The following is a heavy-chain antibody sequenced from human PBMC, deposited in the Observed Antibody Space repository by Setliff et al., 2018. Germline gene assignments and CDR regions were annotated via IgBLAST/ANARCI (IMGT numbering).Heavy chain of an antibody. CDR3: ARDGKQYYYDSTGYYRNWFDP. D-gene: IGHD3-22*01. CDR2: VASTGSFT. CDR1: GFIFTKYF. V-gene: IGHV3-11*06. J-gene: IGHJ5*02. Sequence: PGGSLRLSCEGSGFIFTKYFMSWFRQAPGKGLEWVSYVASTGSFTKEADSVRGRFTISRDNSNNTLYMQMSSLRAEDTAIYSCARDGKQYYYDSTGYYRNWFDPWGQGTLVTVSS.